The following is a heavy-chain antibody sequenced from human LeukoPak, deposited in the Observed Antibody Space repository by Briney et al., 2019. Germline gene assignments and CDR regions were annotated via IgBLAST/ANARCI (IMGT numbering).Heavy chain of an antibody. CDR1: GYSFTSYW. D-gene: IGHD3-10*01. V-gene: IGHV5-51*01. CDR2: IYPGDSDT. J-gene: IGHJ5*02. Sequence: GESLKISCKGSGYSFTSYWIGWVRQMPGKGLEWMGIIYPGDSDTRYSPSFQGQVTISADKSISTAYLQWSSLKASDTAMYYCARGTHMVRGVIAWFDLWGQGTLVTVSS. CDR3: ARGTHMVRGVIAWFDL.